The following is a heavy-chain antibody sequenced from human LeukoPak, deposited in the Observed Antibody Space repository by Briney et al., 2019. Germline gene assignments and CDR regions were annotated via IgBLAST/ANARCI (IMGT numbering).Heavy chain of an antibody. CDR2: ITSSGGTS. V-gene: IGHV3-23*01. CDR1: GFTFSDCD. CDR3: AEIGSGNKFDF. J-gene: IGHJ4*02. D-gene: IGHD3-3*01. Sequence: GGSLRLSCLVSGFTFSDCDMSWVRLSPGKGPEWVSAITSSGGTSFYADSVKGRFTISRDNSKSTMYLQMSGLRADDTAVYYCAEIGSGNKFDFWGQGTLVTVSS.